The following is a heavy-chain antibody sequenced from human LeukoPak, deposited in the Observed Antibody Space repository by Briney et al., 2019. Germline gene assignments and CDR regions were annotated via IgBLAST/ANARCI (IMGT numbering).Heavy chain of an antibody. CDR1: GFTFSSYG. CDR3: AKGGMYSSGWYGYFQH. J-gene: IGHJ1*01. CDR2: ISYDGSNK. V-gene: IGHV3-30*18. Sequence: GGSLILSCAASGFTFSSYGMHWVRQAPGKGLEWVAVISYDGSNKYYADSVRGRFTISRDNSKNTLYLQMNSLRAEDTAVYYCAKGGMYSSGWYGYFQHWGQGTLVTVSS. D-gene: IGHD6-19*01.